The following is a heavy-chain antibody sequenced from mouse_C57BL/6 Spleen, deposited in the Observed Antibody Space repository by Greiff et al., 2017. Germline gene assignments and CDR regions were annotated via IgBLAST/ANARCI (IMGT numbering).Heavy chain of an antibody. CDR2: IDPSDSYT. J-gene: IGHJ2*01. CDR3: ARSLRTVNYFDY. CDR1: GYTFTSYW. Sequence: QVQLQQPGAELVMPGASVKLSCKASGYTFTSYWMHWVKQRPGQGLEWIGEIDPSDSYTNYNQKFKGKSTLTVDKSSSTAYMQLSSLTSEDSAVYYCARSLRTVNYFDYWGQGTTLTVSS. D-gene: IGHD1-1*01. V-gene: IGHV1-69*01.